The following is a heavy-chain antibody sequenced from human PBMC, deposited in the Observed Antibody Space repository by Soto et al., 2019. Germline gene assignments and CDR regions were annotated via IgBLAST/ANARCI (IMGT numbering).Heavy chain of an antibody. V-gene: IGHV4-30-4*01. J-gene: IGHJ3*02. CDR1: GGSISSGDYY. CDR3: ARDVSGGSLTDGFDI. CDR2: IYYSGST. D-gene: IGHD2-15*01. Sequence: QVQLQESGPGLVKPSQTLSLTCTVSGGSISSGDYYWSWIRQPPGKGLEWIGYIYYSGSTYYNPSRKSRVTIAVDTSKNQFSLKLSSVTAADTAVYYCARDVSGGSLTDGFDIWGQGTMVTVSS.